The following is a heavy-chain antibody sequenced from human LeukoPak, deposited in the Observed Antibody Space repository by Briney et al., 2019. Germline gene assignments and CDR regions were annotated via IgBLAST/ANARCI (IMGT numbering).Heavy chain of an antibody. CDR2: ISPPGSTI. CDR1: GFTFSSYS. D-gene: IGHD5-18*01. CDR3: ARRGHGYGSPFDY. V-gene: IGHV3-48*01. J-gene: IGHJ4*02. Sequence: GGSLRLSCAASGFTFSSYSMNWVRQAPGNGLEWVSYISPPGSTIYYADSVKGRFTISRDNAKNSLYLQMNSLRAEDTAVYYCARRGHGYGSPFDYWGQGTLVTVSS.